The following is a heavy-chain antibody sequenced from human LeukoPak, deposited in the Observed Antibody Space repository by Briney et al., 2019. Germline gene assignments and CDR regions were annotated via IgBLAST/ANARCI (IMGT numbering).Heavy chain of an antibody. CDR3: ARNNVRKDDY. Sequence: GGSLRLSCAASGFSFSTYWMTWVRQAPGKGLEWVANINQDGSEKHYVDSVKGRFTISRDNAKNSSYLQMNSLRAEDTAVYYCARNNVRKDDYWGQGTLVTVSS. V-gene: IGHV3-7*01. D-gene: IGHD2-8*01. J-gene: IGHJ4*02. CDR1: GFSFSTYW. CDR2: INQDGSEK.